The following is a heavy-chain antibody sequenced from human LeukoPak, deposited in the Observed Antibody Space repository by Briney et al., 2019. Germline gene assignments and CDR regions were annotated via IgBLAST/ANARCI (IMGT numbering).Heavy chain of an antibody. Sequence: GGSLRLSCAASRFTFSSYAMSWVREAPGGGLEWVSAISGSGGSTYYADSVKGRFTISIDNSKNTLYLQMNSLRAEDTAVYYCAKTRYYCGSGSAFDDWGQGTLVTASS. CDR2: ISGSGGST. CDR1: RFTFSSYA. J-gene: IGHJ4*02. CDR3: AKTRYYCGSGSAFDD. V-gene: IGHV3-23*01. D-gene: IGHD3-10*01.